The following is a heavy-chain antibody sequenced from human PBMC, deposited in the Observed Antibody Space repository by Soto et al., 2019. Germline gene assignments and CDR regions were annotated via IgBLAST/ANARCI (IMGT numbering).Heavy chain of an antibody. CDR3: ARSRAGRTAASYYDYMDV. V-gene: IGHV3-7*01. D-gene: IGHD2-2*01. Sequence: EVQLVESGGGLVQPGGSLRVSCAAAGFSFSDYWMTWVRQVPGKGLEWVANIKQDGSEKYYADSVKGRFTISRDNAKSSLYVQLNSLRAEDTALYYCARSRAGRTAASYYDYMDVWGKGTTVTVSS. CDR2: IKQDGSEK. J-gene: IGHJ6*03. CDR1: GFSFSDYW.